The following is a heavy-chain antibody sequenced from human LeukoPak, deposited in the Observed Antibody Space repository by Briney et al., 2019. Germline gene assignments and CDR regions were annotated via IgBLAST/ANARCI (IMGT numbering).Heavy chain of an antibody. D-gene: IGHD3-10*01. J-gene: IGHJ3*02. CDR2: ISSSSSYI. Sequence: GGSLRLSCAASGFTFSSYAMSWVRQAPGKGLEWVSSISSSSSYIYYADSVKGRFTISRDNAKNSLYLQMNSLRAEDTAVYYCARVYITMVRGVNGFEAFDIWGQGTMVTVSS. CDR3: ARVYITMVRGVNGFEAFDI. V-gene: IGHV3-21*01. CDR1: GFTFSSYA.